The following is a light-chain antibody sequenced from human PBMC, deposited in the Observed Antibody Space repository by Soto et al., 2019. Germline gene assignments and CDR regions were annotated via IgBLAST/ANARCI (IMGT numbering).Light chain of an antibody. CDR2: GAS. CDR1: KSVSSN. J-gene: IGKJ1*01. Sequence: EIVMTQSPANLSVSPGERATLSCRASKSVSSNLAWYQQKPGQAPRLLIYGASTRATGIPARFSGSGSGTEFTLTISSLQSEDFAAYYCQQYNNWPPWTFGQGTKVEIK. CDR3: QQYNNWPPWT. V-gene: IGKV3-15*01.